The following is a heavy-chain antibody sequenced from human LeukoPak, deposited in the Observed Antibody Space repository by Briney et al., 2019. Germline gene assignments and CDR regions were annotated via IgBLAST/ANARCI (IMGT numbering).Heavy chain of an antibody. J-gene: IGHJ4*02. CDR2: ISAYNGNT. CDR1: GYTFTSYG. CDR3: ARAPWDSTVTNGGFDY. V-gene: IGHV1-18*01. D-gene: IGHD4-17*01. Sequence: ASVKVSCKASGYTFTSYGISWVRQAPGQGLEWMGWISAYNGNTNYAQKLQGRVTMTTDTSTSTAYMELRSLRSDDTAVYYCARAPWDSTVTNGGFDYWGQGTLVTVSS.